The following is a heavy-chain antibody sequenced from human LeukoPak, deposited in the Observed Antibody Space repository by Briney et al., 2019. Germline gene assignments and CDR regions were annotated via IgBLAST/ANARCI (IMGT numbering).Heavy chain of an antibody. Sequence: GGSLRLSCAASGFTFSTYAMNWVRQAPGKGLEWVSFISGSGDTTYYADSVKGRFTISRDSSKNTLYLQMNSLRAEDTAVYYCAKSRGESRGASNYWGQGTLVTVSS. V-gene: IGHV3-23*01. D-gene: IGHD1-26*01. CDR1: GFTFSTYA. CDR3: AKSRGESRGASNY. CDR2: ISGSGDTT. J-gene: IGHJ4*02.